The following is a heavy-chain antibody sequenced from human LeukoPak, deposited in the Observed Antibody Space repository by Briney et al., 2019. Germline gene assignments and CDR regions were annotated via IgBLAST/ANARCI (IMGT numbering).Heavy chain of an antibody. CDR1: GGSFSGYY. CDR3: ARGHPHYDFWSGYPPGWYFDL. J-gene: IGHJ2*01. CDR2: INHSGST. Sequence: SETLSLTCAVYGGSFSGYYWSWIRQPPGKGLEWIGEINHSGSTNYNPSLKSRVTISVDTSKNQFSLKLSSVTAADTAVYYCARGHPHYDFWSGYPPGWYFDLWGRGTLVTVSS. V-gene: IGHV4-34*01. D-gene: IGHD3-3*01.